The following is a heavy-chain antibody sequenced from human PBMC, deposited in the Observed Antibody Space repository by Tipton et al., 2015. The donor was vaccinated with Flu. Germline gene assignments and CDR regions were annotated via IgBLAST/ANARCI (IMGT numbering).Heavy chain of an antibody. Sequence: TLSLTCTVSGCSISSSSYYWGWIRQPPGKGLEWIGSIYYSGSTYYNPSLKSRVTISVDTSKNQFSLKLSSLTAADTAVYYCSTYYYGSGSHLSADYYYYGMDVWGQGTTVTVSS. CDR2: IYYSGST. V-gene: IGHV4-39*07. J-gene: IGHJ6*02. D-gene: IGHD3-10*01. CDR3: STYYYGSGSHLSADYYYYGMDV. CDR1: GCSISSSSYY.